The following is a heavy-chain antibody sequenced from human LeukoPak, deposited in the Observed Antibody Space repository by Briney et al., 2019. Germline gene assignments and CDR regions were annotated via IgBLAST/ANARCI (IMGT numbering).Heavy chain of an antibody. CDR2: IWYDGSNK. D-gene: IGHD2-2*03. Sequence: GGSLRLSCAASGLTFSSYGMHWVRQAPGKGLEWVAVIWYDGSNKYYADSVKGRFTISRDNSKNTLYLQMNSLRAEDTAVYYCARDGYCSSTSCFIFPDYWGQGTLVTVSS. J-gene: IGHJ4*02. V-gene: IGHV3-33*01. CDR1: GLTFSSYG. CDR3: ARDGYCSSTSCFIFPDY.